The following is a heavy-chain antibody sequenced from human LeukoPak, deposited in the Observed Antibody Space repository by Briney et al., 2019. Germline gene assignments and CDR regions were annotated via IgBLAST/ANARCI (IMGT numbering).Heavy chain of an antibody. CDR2: INHSGST. V-gene: IGHV4-34*01. Sequence: SETLSLTCAVYGGSFSGYYWSWIRQPPGKGLEWIGEINHSGSTNYNPSLKRRVTISVDTSKNQFSLKLSSVTAADTAVYYCAREAGTMIGGGYFCYRGQGTLVTVSS. CDR1: GGSFSGYY. J-gene: IGHJ4*02. D-gene: IGHD3-22*01. CDR3: AREAGTMIGGGYFCY.